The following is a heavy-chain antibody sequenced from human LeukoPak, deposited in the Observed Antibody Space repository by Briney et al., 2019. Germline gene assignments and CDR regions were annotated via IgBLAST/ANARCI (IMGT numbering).Heavy chain of an antibody. CDR2: ISSSSDTI. CDR1: GFIFSTYS. CDR3: ARIRYGDYFDY. D-gene: IGHD4-17*01. J-gene: IGHJ4*02. V-gene: IGHV3-48*01. Sequence: PGGSLRLSCAASGFIFSTYSMNWVRQAPGKGLEWVSYISSSSDTIYYADSVKGRFTISRDNAKNSLYLQMNSLRAEDTAVYYCARIRYGDYFDYWGQGTLVTVSS.